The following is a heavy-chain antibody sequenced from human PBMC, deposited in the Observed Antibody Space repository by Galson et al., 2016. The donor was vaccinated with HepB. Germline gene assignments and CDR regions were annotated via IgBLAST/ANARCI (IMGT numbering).Heavy chain of an antibody. V-gene: IGHV4-4*02. Sequence: ETLSLTCAVSGASVSSNWWSWVRQPPGKGLDWIGETYHTGSTNFNPSLMSRVTISLDKSKNQLSLMLTSVTAADTAVYYCARPIAVAGTRGFDYWGQGALVTVSS. D-gene: IGHD6-19*01. CDR2: TYHTGST. CDR1: GASVSSNW. J-gene: IGHJ4*02. CDR3: ARPIAVAGTRGFDY.